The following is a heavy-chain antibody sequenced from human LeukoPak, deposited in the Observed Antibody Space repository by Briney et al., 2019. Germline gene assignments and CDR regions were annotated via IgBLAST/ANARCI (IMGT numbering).Heavy chain of an antibody. CDR1: GFTFSSYA. V-gene: IGHV3-23*01. CDR3: ASHHYYDSSGLDDYFDY. Sequence: GGSLRLSCAASGFTFSSYAMSWVREAPGKGLEWVSAISGSGGSTYYADSVKGRFTISRDNSKNTLYLQMNSLRAEDTAVYYCASHHYYDSSGLDDYFDYWGQGTLVTVSS. D-gene: IGHD3-22*01. J-gene: IGHJ4*02. CDR2: ISGSGGST.